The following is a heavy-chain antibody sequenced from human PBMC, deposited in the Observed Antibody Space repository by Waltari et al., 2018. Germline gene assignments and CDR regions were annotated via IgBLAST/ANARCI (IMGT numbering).Heavy chain of an antibody. Sequence: QVQLPASGPGLVKPSQPLSLTCPVSGGSISSGSYYLSRARQPAGKGLEWIGRIYTSGSTKYNPSLKSRVTISVDTSKNQFSLKLSSVTAADTAVYYCAREVLIQLWFDPWGQGTLVTVSS. CDR2: IYTSGST. CDR3: AREVLIQLWFDP. D-gene: IGHD5-18*01. CDR1: GGSISSGSYY. J-gene: IGHJ5*02. V-gene: IGHV4-61*02.